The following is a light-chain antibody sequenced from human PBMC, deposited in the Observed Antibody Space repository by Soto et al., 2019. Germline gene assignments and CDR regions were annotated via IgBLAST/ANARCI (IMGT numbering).Light chain of an antibody. CDR1: QSVSSGY. J-gene: IGKJ5*01. CDR3: QQYGSSIT. V-gene: IGKV3-20*01. Sequence: EIVLTQSPGTLSLSPGERVTLSCRASQSVSSGYLAWYQQKPGQTPRLLIYGASSRATGIPDRFSGSGSGTDFTLTISRLEPEDFAVYYCQQYGSSITCGQGTRLEMK. CDR2: GAS.